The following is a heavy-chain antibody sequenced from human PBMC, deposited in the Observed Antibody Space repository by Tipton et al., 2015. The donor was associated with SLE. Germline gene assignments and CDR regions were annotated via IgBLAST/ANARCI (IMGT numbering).Heavy chain of an antibody. J-gene: IGHJ4*02. Sequence: TLSLTCAVYGGSISSSSSYYWAWIRQPPGKGVEWIGEINHSGSTNYNPSLKSRVTISVDTSKNQFSLKLSSVTAADTAVYYCARGSYYTSGSDTTYDYWGQGTLVTVSS. CDR2: INHSGST. CDR1: GGSISSSSSYY. V-gene: IGHV4-34*01. CDR3: ARGSYYTSGSDTTYDY. D-gene: IGHD3-10*01.